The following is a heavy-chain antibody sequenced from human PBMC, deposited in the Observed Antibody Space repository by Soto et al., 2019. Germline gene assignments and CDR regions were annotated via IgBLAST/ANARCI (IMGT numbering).Heavy chain of an antibody. CDR2: IYYSGST. CDR3: ARVQAEYSSDGGMGQTFYYYYYYYMDV. V-gene: IGHV4-59*01. J-gene: IGHJ6*03. Sequence: SETLSLTCTVSGGSISRYYWSWILQPPGRGLEWIGYIYYSGSTNYNPSLKSRVTISVDTSKNQFSLKLSSVTAADTAVYYCARVQAEYSSDGGMGQTFYYYYYYYMDVWGKGTTVTVSS. CDR1: GGSISRYY. D-gene: IGHD6-6*01.